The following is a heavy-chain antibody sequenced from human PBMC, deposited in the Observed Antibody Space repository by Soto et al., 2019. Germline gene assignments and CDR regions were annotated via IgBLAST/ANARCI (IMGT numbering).Heavy chain of an antibody. J-gene: IGHJ6*03. D-gene: IGHD3-9*01. Sequence: QVQLVQSVAEVKKPGASVKVSCKASGYTFTGYYMHWVRQAPGQGLEWMGWINPNSGGTNYAQKFQGWVPMNRDTSMSTAYMELSRLRSVDTAVYYCARDRAYYDLLTGSYYYYYYMDVWGKGTTVTVSS. CDR2: INPNSGGT. CDR3: ARDRAYYDLLTGSYYYYYYMDV. CDR1: GYTFTGYY. V-gene: IGHV1-2*04.